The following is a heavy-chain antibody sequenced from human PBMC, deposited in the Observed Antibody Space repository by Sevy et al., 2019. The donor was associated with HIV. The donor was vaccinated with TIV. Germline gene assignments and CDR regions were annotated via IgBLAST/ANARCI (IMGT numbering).Heavy chain of an antibody. J-gene: IGHJ4*02. CDR2: IKQDGSGK. CDR1: GFTFTDYW. D-gene: IGHD5-12*01. CDR3: AREVGGYNWRPYYFDS. V-gene: IGHV3-7*01. Sequence: GGSLRLSCAASGFTFTDYWMSWVRQTPGKGLEWVATIKQDGSGKYYVDSVKGRFAISRDNGKNSVSLQMNSLRAEDTALYYCAREVGGYNWRPYYFDSWGQGTLVTVSS.